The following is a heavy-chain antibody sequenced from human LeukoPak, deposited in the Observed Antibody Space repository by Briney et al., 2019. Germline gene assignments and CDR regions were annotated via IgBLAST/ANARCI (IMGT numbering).Heavy chain of an antibody. D-gene: IGHD3-3*01. CDR2: ISGNAGST. CDR3: ATDGLQSSAWSPPLNS. CDR1: GFTLSSYA. J-gene: IGHJ4*02. V-gene: IGHV3-23*01. Sequence: GGSLRLSCTASGFTLSSYAMSWVRQAPGKGLEWVSLISGNAGSTYYADSVKGRFTISRDITKNTLYLQMNSLRAEDTATYYCATDGLQSSAWSPPLNSWGQGTLVTVSS.